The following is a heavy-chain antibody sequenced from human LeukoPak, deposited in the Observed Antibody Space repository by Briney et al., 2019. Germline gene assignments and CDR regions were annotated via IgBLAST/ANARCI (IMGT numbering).Heavy chain of an antibody. D-gene: IGHD3-10*01. J-gene: IGHJ4*02. CDR3: AKRVRYGSGNYHFDH. CDR1: GFTFSSYG. CDR2: ISGSGGST. Sequence: GGSLRLSCAASGFTFSSYGMSWVRQAPGKGLEWVSAISGSGGSTYYADSVKGRFTISRDNSKNTLYLQMNSLRAEDTAVYYCAKRVRYGSGNYHFDHWGQGTLVTVSS. V-gene: IGHV3-23*01.